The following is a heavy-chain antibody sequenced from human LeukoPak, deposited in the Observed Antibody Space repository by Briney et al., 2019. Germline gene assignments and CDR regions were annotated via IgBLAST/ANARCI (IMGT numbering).Heavy chain of an antibody. Sequence: PGGSLRLSCAAPGFTFSDYYMSWIRQAPGKALEWVSYISTSGNTIYYADSVKGRFTISRDNAKNSLYLQMNSLRAEDTAVYYCARDTTVTTPKPRLHIIDYWGQGTLVTVSS. CDR3: ARDTTVTTPKPRLHIIDY. V-gene: IGHV3-11*01. CDR2: ISTSGNTI. CDR1: GFTFSDYY. J-gene: IGHJ4*02. D-gene: IGHD4-17*01.